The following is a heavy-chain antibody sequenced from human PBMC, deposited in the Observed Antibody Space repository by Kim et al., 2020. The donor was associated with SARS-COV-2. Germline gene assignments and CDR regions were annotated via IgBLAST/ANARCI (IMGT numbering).Heavy chain of an antibody. V-gene: IGHV3-30*18. J-gene: IGHJ6*02. CDR3: AKESYDFFYYYYGMDV. Sequence: GGSLRLSCAASGFTFSSYGMHWVRQAPGKGLEWVAVILYDGSNKYYADSVKGRFTISRDNSKNTLYLQMNSLRAEDTAVYYCAKESYDFFYYYYGMDVWGQGTTVTVSS. CDR1: GFTFSSYG. CDR2: ILYDGSNK. D-gene: IGHD3-3*01.